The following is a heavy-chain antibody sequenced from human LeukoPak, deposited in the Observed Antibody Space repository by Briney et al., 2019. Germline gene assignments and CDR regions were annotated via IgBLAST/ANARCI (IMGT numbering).Heavy chain of an antibody. J-gene: IGHJ6*02. V-gene: IGHV3-7*01. D-gene: IGHD6-13*01. Sequence: HPGGSLRLSCAASGFTFSSYWMSWVRQAPGKGLEWVANIKQDGSEKYYVDSVKGRFTISRDNAKNSLYLQMNSLRAEDTAVYYCARDPPSSSSWYSGYYYYGMDVWGQGTTVTVSS. CDR3: ARDPPSSSSWYSGYYYYGMDV. CDR2: IKQDGSEK. CDR1: GFTFSSYW.